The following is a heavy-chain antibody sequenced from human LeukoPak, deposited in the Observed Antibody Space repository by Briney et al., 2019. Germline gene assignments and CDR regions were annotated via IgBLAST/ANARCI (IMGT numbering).Heavy chain of an antibody. V-gene: IGHV3-53*01. J-gene: IGHJ4*02. CDR3: AKERGYSYTEIDY. D-gene: IGHD5-18*01. Sequence: GGSLRLSCAVSGLTVGASYMSWVRQARGKGLEWVSVIYSGGNTGYADSVKGRFTISRDNSKTTLYLQMNSLRAEDTAVYYCAKERGYSYTEIDYWGQGTLVTVSS. CDR2: IYSGGNT. CDR1: GLTVGASY.